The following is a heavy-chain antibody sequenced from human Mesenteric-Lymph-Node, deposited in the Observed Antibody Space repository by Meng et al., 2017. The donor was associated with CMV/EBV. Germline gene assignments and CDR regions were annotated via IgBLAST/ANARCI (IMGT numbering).Heavy chain of an antibody. CDR1: GGTFSDYG. J-gene: IGHJ6*02. Sequence: SVKVSCKVSGGTFSDYGINWVRQAPGQGLEWMGGVIPMFRTPNSAQRFQDRVSITTDESTTTVSLELSSLTSEDTAVYYCAREGGTGTYYYGMEVWGQGTTVTVSS. D-gene: IGHD1/OR15-1a*01. CDR2: VIPMFRTP. V-gene: IGHV1-69*05. CDR3: AREGGTGTYYYGMEV.